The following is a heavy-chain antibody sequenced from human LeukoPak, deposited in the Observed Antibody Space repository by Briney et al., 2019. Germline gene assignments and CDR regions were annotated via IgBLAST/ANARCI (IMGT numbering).Heavy chain of an antibody. Sequence: GGSLRLSCAASGFTFSSYAMSWVRQAPGKGLEWVSAISGSGGSTYYADSVKGRFTISRDNSKNTLYLQMNSLRAEDTAVYYCARQVFRSSGWRNDYWGQGTLVTVSS. CDR3: ARQVFRSSGWRNDY. D-gene: IGHD6-19*01. J-gene: IGHJ4*02. CDR2: ISGSGGST. V-gene: IGHV3-23*01. CDR1: GFTFSSYA.